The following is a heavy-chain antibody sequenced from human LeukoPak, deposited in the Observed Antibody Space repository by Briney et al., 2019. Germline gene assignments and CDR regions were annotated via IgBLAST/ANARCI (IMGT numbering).Heavy chain of an antibody. J-gene: IGHJ4*02. CDR3: ARVQTTVSTLDY. D-gene: IGHD4-17*01. CDR1: GFTFSSYE. V-gene: IGHV3-48*03. CDR2: ISSSGSTR. Sequence: GGSHPLSCAASGFTFSSYEMNWVRQAPGKGLEWVSYISSSGSTRYYADSVKGRFTISRDNAKNSLYLQMNSLRAEDTAVYYCARVQTTVSTLDYWGQGTMLTVSS.